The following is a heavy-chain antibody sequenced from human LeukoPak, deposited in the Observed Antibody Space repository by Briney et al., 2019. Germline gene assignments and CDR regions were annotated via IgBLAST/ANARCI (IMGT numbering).Heavy chain of an antibody. CDR3: ARRGSSPDDAFDI. D-gene: IGHD6-6*01. V-gene: IGHV4-59*08. Sequence: PSETLSLTCTVSGGSISSYCWSWIRQPPGKGLVWIGYIYYSGSTNYNPSLKSRVTISVDTSKNQFSLKLSSVTAADTAVYYCARRGSSPDDAFDIWGQGTMVTVSS. J-gene: IGHJ3*02. CDR1: GGSISSYC. CDR2: IYYSGST.